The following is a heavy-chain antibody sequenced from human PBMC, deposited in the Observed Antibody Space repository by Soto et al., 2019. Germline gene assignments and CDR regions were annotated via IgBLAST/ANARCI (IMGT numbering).Heavy chain of an antibody. V-gene: IGHV1-8*01. J-gene: IGHJ4*02. CDR2: MDPKSGNT. CDR1: RYTFTNYD. D-gene: IGHD2-15*01. CDR3: ARGRGWRDY. Sequence: ASVKVSCKASRYTFTNYDINWVRQAPGQGLEWMGWMDPKSGNTDYAQKFQGRVTITRNTSISTAYLEVSSLSSEDTAVYFCARGRGWRDYWGQGTLVTVSS.